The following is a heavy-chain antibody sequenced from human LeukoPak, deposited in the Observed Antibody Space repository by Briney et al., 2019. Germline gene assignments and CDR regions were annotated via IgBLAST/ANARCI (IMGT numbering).Heavy chain of an antibody. V-gene: IGHV4-59*01. Sequence: SETLSLTCTVSGDSISGYYWSWIRQPPGKGLEWIAFIHSSGTTNYNPSLKSRVSVSVDTSNNQFSLSVNSVTAADTAVYYCARGGASSEWFDPWGQGTLVTVSS. CDR3: ARGGASSEWFDP. D-gene: IGHD6-25*01. CDR1: GDSISGYY. CDR2: IHSSGTT. J-gene: IGHJ5*02.